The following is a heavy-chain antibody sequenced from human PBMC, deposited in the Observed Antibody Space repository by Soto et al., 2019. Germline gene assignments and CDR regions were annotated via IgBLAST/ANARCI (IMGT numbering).Heavy chain of an antibody. CDR1: GGSISSGGYY. D-gene: IGHD3-3*01. CDR2: IYYSGST. J-gene: IGHJ6*02. V-gene: IGHV4-31*03. CDR3: ARAQRRYDFWSAQARHYGMDV. Sequence: SETLSLTCTVSGGSISSGGYYWSWIRQHPGKGLEWIGYIYYSGSTYYNPSLKSRVTISVDTSKNQFSLKLSSVTAADTAVYYCARAQRRYDFWSAQARHYGMDVWGQGTTVTVSS.